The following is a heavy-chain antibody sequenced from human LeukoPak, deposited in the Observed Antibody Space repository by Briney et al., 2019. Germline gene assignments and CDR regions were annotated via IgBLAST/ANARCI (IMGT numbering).Heavy chain of an antibody. D-gene: IGHD3-3*01. CDR1: GFTFSIYT. CDR3: ARRYDFWSGYNSTSDWYFDL. Sequence: PGRSLRLSCAASGFTFSIYTMYWVRQAPGKGLEYVSAISSNGGRTYYANSVKGRFTISRDKSKNTLYLQMGSLRAEDMAVYYCARRYDFWSGYNSTSDWYFDLWGRGTLVTVSS. J-gene: IGHJ2*01. CDR2: ISSNGGRT. V-gene: IGHV3-64*01.